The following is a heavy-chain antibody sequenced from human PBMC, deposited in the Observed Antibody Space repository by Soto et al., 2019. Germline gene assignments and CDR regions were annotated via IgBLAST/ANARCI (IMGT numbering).Heavy chain of an antibody. J-gene: IGHJ3*02. V-gene: IGHV3-66*01. Sequence: EVQLVESGGGLVQPGGSLRLSCAASGFTVSSNYMGWVRQAPGKGLEWVSVIYSGGSTYYADSVKSRFTMCRDNSKNTLYLQMNSLRPEDTAVYYCARDYSMTTMTRGAFDIWGQGTMVTVSS. D-gene: IGHD4-17*01. CDR1: GFTVSSNY. CDR2: IYSGGST. CDR3: ARDYSMTTMTRGAFDI.